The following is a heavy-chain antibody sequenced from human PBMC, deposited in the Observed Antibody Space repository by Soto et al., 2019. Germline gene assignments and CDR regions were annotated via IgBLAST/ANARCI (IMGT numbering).Heavy chain of an antibody. CDR1: GFTFDDYA. CDR2: ISWNRGSI. CDR3: AKGSHGDHLDY. D-gene: IGHD4-17*01. Sequence: EVQLVESGGGLVQPGRSLRLSCAASGFTFDDYAMHWVRQAPGKGLEWVSGISWNRGSIGYADSVKGRFTISRDNAKHSLYLQLNSPRAEDTALYYCAKGSHGDHLDYWGQGTLVTVSS. J-gene: IGHJ4*02. V-gene: IGHV3-9*01.